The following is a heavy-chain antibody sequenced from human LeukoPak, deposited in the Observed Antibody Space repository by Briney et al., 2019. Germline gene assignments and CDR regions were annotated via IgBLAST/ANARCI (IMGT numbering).Heavy chain of an antibody. D-gene: IGHD1-26*01. J-gene: IGHJ3*02. CDR1: GFTFFSYA. CDR3: AKEGPVGATVQAAFDI. Sequence: GGSLRLSCAASGFTFFSYAMSWVRQAPGKGLEWVSGISGGSSSTSYADSVKGRFTISRDNSKNTLYLQMNSLRAEDTAVYYCAKEGPVGATVQAAFDIWGQGTMVTVSS. CDR2: ISGGSSST. V-gene: IGHV3-23*01.